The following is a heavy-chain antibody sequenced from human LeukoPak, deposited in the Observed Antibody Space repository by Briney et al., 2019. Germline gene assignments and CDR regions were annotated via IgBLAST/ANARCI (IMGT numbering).Heavy chain of an antibody. J-gene: IGHJ4*02. V-gene: IGHV1-18*01. Sequence: ASVKVPCKASNYTFSSYGISWVRQAPGQGLEWMGWISPYNGNTNRAQKFQGRVTLTTDTSTSTAYMELRSLRSDDTAVYYCARDRRGSYPDYWGQGTLVTVSS. CDR3: ARDRRGSYPDY. CDR2: ISPYNGNT. D-gene: IGHD1-26*01. CDR1: NYTFSSYG.